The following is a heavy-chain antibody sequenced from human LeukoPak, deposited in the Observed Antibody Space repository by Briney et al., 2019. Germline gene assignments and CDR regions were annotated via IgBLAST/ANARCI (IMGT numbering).Heavy chain of an antibody. CDR2: ISSSSSYI. CDR1: GFTFSSYS. CDR3: AREGYCSGGSCQQYYYYYYGMDV. Sequence: GGSLRPSCAASGFTFSSYSMNWVRQAPGKGLEWVSSISSSSSYIYYADSVKGRFTISRDNAKNSLFLQMNSLRAEDTAVYYCAREGYCSGGSCQQYYYYYYGMDVWGQGTTVTVSS. J-gene: IGHJ6*02. D-gene: IGHD2-15*01. V-gene: IGHV3-21*01.